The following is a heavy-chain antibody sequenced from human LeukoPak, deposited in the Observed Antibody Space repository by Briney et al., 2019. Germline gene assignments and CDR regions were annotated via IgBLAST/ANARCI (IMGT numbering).Heavy chain of an antibody. CDR1: GGSISSYY. J-gene: IGHJ4*02. V-gene: IGHV4-59*01. Sequence: SETLSLTCTVSGGSISSYYWSWIRQPPGKGLEWIGYIYYSGSTNYNPSLKSRVTISVDTSKNQFSLKLSSVTAADTAVYYCARATGGIAVAGFDYWGQGTLVTVSS. CDR2: IYYSGST. D-gene: IGHD6-19*01. CDR3: ARATGGIAVAGFDY.